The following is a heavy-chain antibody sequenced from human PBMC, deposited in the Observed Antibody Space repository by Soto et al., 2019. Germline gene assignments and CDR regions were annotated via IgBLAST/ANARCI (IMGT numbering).Heavy chain of an antibody. D-gene: IGHD2-15*01. CDR1: GGSFSGYY. J-gene: IGHJ4*02. Sequence: SETLSLTCAVYGGSFSGYYWSWIRQPPGKGLEWIGEINHSGSTNCNPSLKSRVTISVDTSKNQFSLKLSSVTAADTAVYYCASIYCSGASCPRGKYDYWGQGTLVTVSS. CDR3: ASIYCSGASCPRGKYDY. V-gene: IGHV4-34*01. CDR2: INHSGST.